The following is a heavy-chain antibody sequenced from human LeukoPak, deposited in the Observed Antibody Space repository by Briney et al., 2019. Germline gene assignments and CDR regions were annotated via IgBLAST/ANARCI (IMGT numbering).Heavy chain of an antibody. J-gene: IGHJ4*02. CDR2: MNPNSGNT. CDR3: ARSPEYQPLHSADY. V-gene: IGHV1-8*02. CDR1: GYTFTGYY. D-gene: IGHD2-2*01. Sequence: ASVKVSCKASGYTFTGYYMHWVRQATGQGLEWMGWMNPNSGNTGYAQKFQGRVTMTRNTSISTAYMELSSLRSEDTAVYYCARSPEYQPLHSADYWGQGTLVTVSS.